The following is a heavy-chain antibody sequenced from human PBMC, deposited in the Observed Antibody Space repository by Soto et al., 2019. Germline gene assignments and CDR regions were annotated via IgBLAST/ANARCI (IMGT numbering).Heavy chain of an antibody. CDR2: IYWDDGK. Sequence: QITLKESGPTLVNPTQTLTLTCTFSGFSLTTTGVGVAWIRQPPGKALEWLALIYWDDGKRYSPSPSLKNRLHITTDTSKNQVVLRMSNMDPMDTAKYYCAGRPYNGGSRPLDFWGQGTLVTFSS. CDR3: AGRPYNGGSRPLDF. D-gene: IGHD2-8*01. V-gene: IGHV2-5*02. J-gene: IGHJ4*02. CDR1: GFSLTTTGVG.